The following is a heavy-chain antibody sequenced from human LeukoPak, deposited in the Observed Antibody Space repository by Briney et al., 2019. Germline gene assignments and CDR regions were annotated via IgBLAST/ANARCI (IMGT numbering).Heavy chain of an antibody. J-gene: IGHJ5*02. CDR3: ASKVGATLYWFDP. V-gene: IGHV4-34*01. CDR1: GGSFSGHY. CDR2: INHSGST. Sequence: SETLSLTCAVYGGSFSGHYWSWIRQPPGKGLEWIGEINHSGSTNYNPSLKSRVTISVDTSKNQFSLKLSSVTAADTAVYYCASKVGATLYWFDPWGQGTLVTVSS. D-gene: IGHD1-26*01.